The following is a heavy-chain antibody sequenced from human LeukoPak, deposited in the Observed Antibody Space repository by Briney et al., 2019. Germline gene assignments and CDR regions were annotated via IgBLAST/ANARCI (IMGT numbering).Heavy chain of an antibody. CDR1: GYSISSGYY. V-gene: IGHV4-38-2*01. Sequence: PSETLSLTCAVSGYSISSGYYWGWIRQPPGKGLEWIGSIYHSGSTYYNPSLKSRVTISVDTSKNQFSLKLSSVTAADTAVYYCARLYYGGITYYYYYMDVWGKGTTVTVPS. D-gene: IGHD4-23*01. CDR2: IYHSGST. CDR3: ARLYYGGITYYYYYMDV. J-gene: IGHJ6*03.